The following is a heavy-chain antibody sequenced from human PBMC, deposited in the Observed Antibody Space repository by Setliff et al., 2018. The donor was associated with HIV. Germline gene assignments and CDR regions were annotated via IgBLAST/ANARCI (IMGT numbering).Heavy chain of an antibody. D-gene: IGHD3-22*01. CDR3: ASAPLYFYDGSGYLKY. CDR2: IFTSGDT. V-gene: IGHV4-4*09. J-gene: IGHJ4*02. Sequence: SETLSLTGTVSGVSISNYYWNWILQPPGKGLEWIGYIFTSGDTNYNPSLRSRVTLSVDTSKNQVSLKLGSVTAADTAVYFCASAPLYFYDGSGYLKYWGQGSQVTVSS. CDR1: GVSISNYY.